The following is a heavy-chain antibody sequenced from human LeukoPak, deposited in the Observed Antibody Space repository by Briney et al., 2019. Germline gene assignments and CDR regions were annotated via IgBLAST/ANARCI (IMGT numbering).Heavy chain of an antibody. V-gene: IGHV3-30*02. Sequence: GGSLRLSCAASGFTFSSYGMHWVRQAPGKGLEWVAVIWYDGSNKYYADSVKGRFTISRDNSKNTLYLQMNSLRAEDTAVYYCAKDITSGSYAYFDYWGQGTLVTVSS. CDR1: GFTFSSYG. CDR3: AKDITSGSYAYFDY. D-gene: IGHD1-26*01. CDR2: IWYDGSNK. J-gene: IGHJ4*02.